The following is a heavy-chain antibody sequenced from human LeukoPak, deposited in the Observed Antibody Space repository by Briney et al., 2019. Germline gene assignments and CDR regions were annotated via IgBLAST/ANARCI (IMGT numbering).Heavy chain of an antibody. CDR2: ISASVGST. Sequence: CLRLSCAASGFTLSSDAMSGGRQAPGEGREWVSSISASVGSTNYADSVRVRFTIPRENSNTTVYLQLNSLRAEAKAEYYCEKVMKGSERLTMVRGVIIKSAGLYYMDVWGKGTTVTVSS. V-gene: IGHV3-23*01. CDR1: GFTLSSDA. CDR3: EKVMKGSERLTMVRGVIIKSAGLYYMDV. J-gene: IGHJ6*03. D-gene: IGHD3-10*01.